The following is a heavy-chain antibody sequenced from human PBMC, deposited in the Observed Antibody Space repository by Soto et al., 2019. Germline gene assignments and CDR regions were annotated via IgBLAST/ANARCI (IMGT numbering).Heavy chain of an antibody. CDR1: GFTFSSYA. V-gene: IGHV3-30-3*01. J-gene: IGHJ6*02. Sequence: QVQLVESGGGVVQPGRSLRLSCAASGFTFSSYAMHWVRQAPGKGLEWVAVISYDGSNKYYADSVKGRFTISRDNSKNTLYLQMNSLRAEVTAVYYCARVLDSSRGYYYGIDVWGPGTTVTVSS. D-gene: IGHD6-13*01. CDR3: ARVLDSSRGYYYGIDV. CDR2: ISYDGSNK.